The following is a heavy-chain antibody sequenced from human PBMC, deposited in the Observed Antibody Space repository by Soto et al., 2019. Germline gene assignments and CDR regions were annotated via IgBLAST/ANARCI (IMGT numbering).Heavy chain of an antibody. CDR2: ISSNGGST. J-gene: IGHJ4*02. CDR3: VKDLVVVVAAKFDY. Sequence: GGSLRLSXSASGFTFSSYAMHWVRQAPGKGLEYVSAISSNGGSTYYADSVKGRFTISRDNSKNTLYLQMSSLRAEDTAVYYCVKDLVVVVAAKFDYWGQGTLVTVSS. D-gene: IGHD2-15*01. CDR1: GFTFSSYA. V-gene: IGHV3-64D*06.